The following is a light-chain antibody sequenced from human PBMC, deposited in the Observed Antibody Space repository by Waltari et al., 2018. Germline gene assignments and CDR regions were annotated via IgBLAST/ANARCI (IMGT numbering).Light chain of an antibody. CDR3: ALYMGSGIWV. Sequence: QTVVTQEPSLSVSPGGTVTLTCALSSGSLSTTSYATWYQQTPGQAPRTLVNKANALSSGVPDRFSGSILGNTAALTITGAQADDESDYYCALYMGSGIWVFGGGTRLTVL. J-gene: IGLJ3*02. CDR1: SGSLSTTSY. CDR2: KAN. V-gene: IGLV8-61*01.